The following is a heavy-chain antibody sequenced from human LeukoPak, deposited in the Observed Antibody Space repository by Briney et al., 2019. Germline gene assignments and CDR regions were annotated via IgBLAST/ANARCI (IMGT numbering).Heavy chain of an antibody. Sequence: ASVKVSCKASGGTFSSYAISWVRQAPGQGLEWMGGIIPIFGTANYAQKFQGRVTITTDEPTSTAYMELSSLRSEDTAVYYCAMHTVVTLSLPYYYMDVWGKGTTVTVSS. D-gene: IGHD4-23*01. CDR1: GGTFSSYA. CDR2: IIPIFGTA. J-gene: IGHJ6*03. V-gene: IGHV1-69*05. CDR3: AMHTVVTLSLPYYYMDV.